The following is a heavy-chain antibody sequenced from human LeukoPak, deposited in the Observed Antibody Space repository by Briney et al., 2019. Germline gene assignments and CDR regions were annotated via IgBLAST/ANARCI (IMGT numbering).Heavy chain of an antibody. V-gene: IGHV3-48*04. Sequence: GGSLRLSCAASGFTFSNYWMTWVRQAPGKGLEWVSYISSSSSTIYYADSVKGRFTISRDNAKNSLYLQMNSLRAEDTAVYYCARDSAYSYGYASSGEPFDYWGQGTLVTVSS. D-gene: IGHD5-18*01. CDR1: GFTFSNYW. CDR3: ARDSAYSYGYASSGEPFDY. J-gene: IGHJ4*02. CDR2: ISSSSSTI.